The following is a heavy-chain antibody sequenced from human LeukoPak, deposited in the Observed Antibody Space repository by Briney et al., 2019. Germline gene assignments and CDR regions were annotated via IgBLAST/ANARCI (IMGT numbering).Heavy chain of an antibody. CDR1: GGSISSSSYY. V-gene: IGHV4-39*07. J-gene: IGHJ4*02. CDR3: ASSHYGGSHY. Sequence: SETLSLTCTVSGGSISSSSYYWGWIRQPPGKGLEWIGSIYYSGSTYYNPSLKSRVTISVDTSKNQFSLKLSSVTAADTAVYYCASSHYGGSHYWGQGTLVTVSS. CDR2: IYYSGST. D-gene: IGHD4-23*01.